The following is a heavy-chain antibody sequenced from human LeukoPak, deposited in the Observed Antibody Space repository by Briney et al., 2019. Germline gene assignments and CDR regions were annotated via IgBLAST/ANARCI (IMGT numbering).Heavy chain of an antibody. CDR1: GFTVSNYT. Sequence: GGSLRLSCAASGFTVSNYTINWVRQAPGRGLECVSFISSSGDYIYYADSVKGRFTISRDYAKNSLYLQMNSLRAEDTTVYYCARDRMVRGVTAYYYMDVWGKGTTVSISS. CDR2: ISSSGDYI. D-gene: IGHD3-10*01. CDR3: ARDRMVRGVTAYYYMDV. V-gene: IGHV3-21*01. J-gene: IGHJ6*03.